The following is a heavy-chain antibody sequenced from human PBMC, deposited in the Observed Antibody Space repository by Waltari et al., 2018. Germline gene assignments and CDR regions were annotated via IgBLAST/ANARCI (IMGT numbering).Heavy chain of an antibody. J-gene: IGHJ4*02. CDR2: IYYSGST. CDR1: GDSISSYY. Sequence: QVQLQESGPGLVKPSETLSLTCTVSGDSISSYYWSWIRQPPGKGLEWIGYIYYSGSTNYNPSLKSRVTISVDTSKNQFSLKLSSVTAADTAVYYCARADYDYVWGSYRLGYWGQGTLVTVSS. V-gene: IGHV4-59*01. D-gene: IGHD3-16*02. CDR3: ARADYDYVWGSYRLGY.